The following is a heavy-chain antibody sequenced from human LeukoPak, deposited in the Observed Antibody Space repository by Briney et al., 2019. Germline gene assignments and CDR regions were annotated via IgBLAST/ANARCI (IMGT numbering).Heavy chain of an antibody. CDR2: IYPNGGGT. J-gene: IGHJ4*02. CDR3: ARTLRDDYNYIFDY. D-gene: IGHD5-24*01. Sequence: GAPVKPSFTASGYTFTVYYIHWVRQSPGQRLEWMGWIYPNGGGTNYSQKFLARVTMTRDTSISTAYMELSRLRSDDTAVYYCARTLRDDYNYIFDYGGRASSATVSS. V-gene: IGHV1-2*02. CDR1: GYTFTVYY.